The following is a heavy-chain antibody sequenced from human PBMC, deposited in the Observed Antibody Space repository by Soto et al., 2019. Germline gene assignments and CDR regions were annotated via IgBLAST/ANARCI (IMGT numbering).Heavy chain of an antibody. D-gene: IGHD3-10*01. V-gene: IGHV5-10-1*01. J-gene: IGHJ3*02. Sequence: GESLKISCKGSGYSFTSYWISWVRQMPGKGLEWMGRIDPSDSYTNYSPSFQGHVTISADKSISTAYLQWSSLKASDTAMYYCASRRFSYGSGSYRAFDIWGQGTMVTV. CDR3: ASRRFSYGSGSYRAFDI. CDR2: IDPSDSYT. CDR1: GYSFTSYW.